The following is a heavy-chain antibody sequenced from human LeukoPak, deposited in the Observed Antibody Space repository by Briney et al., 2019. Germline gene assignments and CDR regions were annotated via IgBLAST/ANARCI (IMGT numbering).Heavy chain of an antibody. CDR2: ISSSSGTI. V-gene: IGHV3-11*01. Sequence: GGSLRLSCAASGFTFSDYYMSWIRRAPGKGLEWLSYISSSSGTIHYADSVKGRFTISRDNAKNSLYLQMNSLRAEDTAVYYCARDRGYSTSPFDYWGQGTLVTVSS. D-gene: IGHD6-6*01. CDR1: GFTFSDYY. J-gene: IGHJ4*02. CDR3: ARDRGYSTSPFDY.